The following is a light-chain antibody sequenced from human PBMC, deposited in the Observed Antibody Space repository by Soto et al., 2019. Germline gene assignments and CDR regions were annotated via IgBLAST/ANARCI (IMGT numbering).Light chain of an antibody. CDR1: QTISSSY. CDR3: QQYASSPWT. V-gene: IGKV3-20*01. J-gene: IGKJ1*01. CDR2: GAS. Sequence: EIVLTQSPCTLSLSPGERATLSCRASQTISSSYLAWYQQKPGQTPSLLIYGASNRATGIPDRFRGSGSGTDFTLTVSRLEPEDFAVYYCQQYASSPWTFGQGTKVDI.